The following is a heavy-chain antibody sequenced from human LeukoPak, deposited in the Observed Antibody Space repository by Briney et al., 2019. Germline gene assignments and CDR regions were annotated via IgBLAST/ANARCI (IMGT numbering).Heavy chain of an antibody. V-gene: IGHV4-59*12. CDR2: FYNSGSS. CDR3: ARGPSGNDIAGY. J-gene: IGHJ4*02. CDR1: GGSISDYY. D-gene: IGHD3-9*01. Sequence: SETLSLTCTVSGGSISDYYRGWIRQPPGKGLEWIGYFYNSGSSTYNPSLKSRVTISVDTSKNQFSLKLSSVTAADTAVYYCARGPSGNDIAGYWGQGTLVTVSS.